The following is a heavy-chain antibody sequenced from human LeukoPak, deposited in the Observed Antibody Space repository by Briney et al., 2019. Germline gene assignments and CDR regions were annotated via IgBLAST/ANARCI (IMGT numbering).Heavy chain of an antibody. Sequence: PGGSLRLSCTVSGFPFNDYVIHWVRQAPGKGLEWVAVTSADERIKIYNDSVRGRFTISRDNSKNTRYLQMNSLRVEDTAVYYCARDPVLGAPDYLDYWGRGTLVSASS. CDR1: GFPFNDYV. V-gene: IGHV3-30*03. CDR2: TSADERIK. CDR3: ARDPVLGAPDYLDY. J-gene: IGHJ4*02. D-gene: IGHD1-26*01.